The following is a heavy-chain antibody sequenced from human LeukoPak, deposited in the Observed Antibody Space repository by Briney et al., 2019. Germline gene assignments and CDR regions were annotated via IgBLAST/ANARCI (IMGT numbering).Heavy chain of an antibody. CDR2: INAGNGNT. V-gene: IGHV1-3*01. Sequence: ASVKVSCKASGYTFTSYAMHWVRQAPGQRLEWMGWINAGNGNTKYSQKFQGRVTITRDTSASTAYMELSSLRSEDTAVYYCVRDRGVDTAMVYIDYWGQGTLVTVCS. CDR3: VRDRGVDTAMVYIDY. CDR1: GYTFTSYA. D-gene: IGHD5-18*01. J-gene: IGHJ4*02.